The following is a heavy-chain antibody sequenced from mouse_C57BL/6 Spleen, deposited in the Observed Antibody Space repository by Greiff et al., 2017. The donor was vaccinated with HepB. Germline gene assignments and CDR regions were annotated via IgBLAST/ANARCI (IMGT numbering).Heavy chain of an antibody. CDR3: ARGGVGRWMDY. J-gene: IGHJ4*01. Sequence: EVKVVESGGGLVKPGGSLKLSCAASGFTFSSYAMSWVRQTPEKRLEWVATISDGGSYTYYPDNVKGRFTISRDNAKNNLYLQMSHLKSEDTAMYYCARGGVGRWMDYWGQGTSVTVSS. D-gene: IGHD4-1*01. CDR2: ISDGGSYT. CDR1: GFTFSSYA. V-gene: IGHV5-4*03.